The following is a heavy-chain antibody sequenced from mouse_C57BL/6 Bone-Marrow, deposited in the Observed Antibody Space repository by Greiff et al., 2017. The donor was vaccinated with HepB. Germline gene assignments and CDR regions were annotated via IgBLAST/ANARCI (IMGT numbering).Heavy chain of an antibody. CDR3: ARGGITTVVKGY. J-gene: IGHJ2*01. CDR1: GYTFTDYY. CDR2: INPNNGGT. V-gene: IGHV1-26*01. Sequence: EVQLQQSGPELVKPGASVKISCKASGYTFTDYYMNWVKQSHGKSLEWIGDINPNNGGTSYNQKFKGKATLTVDKSSSTAYMELRSLTSEDSAVYYCARGGITTVVKGYWGQGTTLTVSS. D-gene: IGHD1-1*01.